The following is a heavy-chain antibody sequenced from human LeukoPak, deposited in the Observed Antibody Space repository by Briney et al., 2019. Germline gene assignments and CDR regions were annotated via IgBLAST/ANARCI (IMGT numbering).Heavy chain of an antibody. D-gene: IGHD6-19*01. CDR3: ARVLGQQWLARPTIFDY. Sequence: PGGSLRLSCAASGFTFSSYAMSWVRQAPGKGLEWVSAISGSGGSTYYADSVKGRFTISRDNSKNTLYLQMNSLRAEDTAVYYCARVLGQQWLARPTIFDYWGQGTLVTVSS. CDR2: ISGSGGST. CDR1: GFTFSSYA. V-gene: IGHV3-23*01. J-gene: IGHJ4*02.